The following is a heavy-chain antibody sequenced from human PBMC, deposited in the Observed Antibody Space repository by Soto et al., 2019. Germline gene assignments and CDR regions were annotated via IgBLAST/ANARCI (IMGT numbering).Heavy chain of an antibody. Sequence: QLQLQESGSGLVKPSQTLSLTCAVSGGSISSGGYSWSWIRQPPGKGLEWIGYIYHSGSTYYNPSLKRRVTISVDRAKHHFSLKLSSVTAADTAVYYCASSHAGAHITAAVHWGQGTLVTVSS. V-gene: IGHV4-30-2*01. CDR2: IYHSGST. J-gene: IGHJ4*02. D-gene: IGHD6-13*01. CDR1: GGSISSGGYS. CDR3: ASSHAGAHITAAVH.